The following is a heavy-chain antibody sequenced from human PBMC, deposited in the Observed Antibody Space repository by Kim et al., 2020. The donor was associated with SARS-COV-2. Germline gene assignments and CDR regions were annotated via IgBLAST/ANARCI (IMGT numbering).Heavy chain of an antibody. V-gene: IGHV1-69*13. CDR3: ARRIEVRGGDWFDP. Sequence: SVKVSCKASGGTFSSYAISWVRQAPGQGLEWMGGIIPIFGTANYAQKFQGRVTITADESTSTAYMELSSLRSEDTAVYYCARRIEVRGGDWFDPWGQGTLVTVSS. J-gene: IGHJ5*02. D-gene: IGHD3-10*01. CDR2: IIPIFGTA. CDR1: GGTFSSYA.